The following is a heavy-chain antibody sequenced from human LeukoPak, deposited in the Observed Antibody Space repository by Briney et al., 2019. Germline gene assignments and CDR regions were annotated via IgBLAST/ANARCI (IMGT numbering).Heavy chain of an antibody. D-gene: IGHD6-13*01. CDR1: GDSISSGSYY. Sequence: SETLSLTCTVSGDSISSGSYYWSWIRQPAGKGLEWIGRIYTSGSTNYNPSLNSRVTISMDTSKNQFSLKLSSVTAADTAVYYCARDGIAAAGPLYYYYYYMDVWGKGTTVTISS. CDR3: ARDGIAAAGPLYYYYYYMDV. J-gene: IGHJ6*03. CDR2: IYTSGST. V-gene: IGHV4-61*02.